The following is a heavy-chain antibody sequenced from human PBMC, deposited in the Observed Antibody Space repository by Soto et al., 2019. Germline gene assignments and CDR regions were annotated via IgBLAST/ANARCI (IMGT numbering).Heavy chain of an antibody. Sequence: ASLPGACTTSDYIITEDRINWVRQTPGQGLEWMGWSSAYNGNTKYAQKFQGRVTVTTDTSTSTANMELRSLRSDDTAVYYCARDNRRWLQMPSAMDVWGQRTTVTVSS. CDR3: ARDNRRWLQMPSAMDV. J-gene: IGHJ6*02. CDR2: SSAYNGNT. D-gene: IGHD5-12*01. V-gene: IGHV1-18*01. CDR1: DYIITEDR.